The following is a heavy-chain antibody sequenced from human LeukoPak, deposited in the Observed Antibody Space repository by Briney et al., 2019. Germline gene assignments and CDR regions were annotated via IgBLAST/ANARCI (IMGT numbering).Heavy chain of an antibody. Sequence: SGTLSLTCTVSGGSISSYYWSWIRQPPGKGLEWLGYIYYSGSTNYNPSLKSRVTISVDTSKNQFSLKLSSVTAADTAVYYCAGASYDSSGVHWGQGTLVTVSS. CDR1: GGSISSYY. D-gene: IGHD3-22*01. CDR2: IYYSGST. CDR3: AGASYDSSGVH. V-gene: IGHV4-59*01. J-gene: IGHJ4*02.